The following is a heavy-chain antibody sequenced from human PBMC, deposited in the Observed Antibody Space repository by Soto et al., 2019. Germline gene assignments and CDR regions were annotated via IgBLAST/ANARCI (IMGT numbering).Heavy chain of an antibody. V-gene: IGHV4-39*01. CDR1: GGSVTNSSYY. CDR3: VSQRTTVPTQAYFDY. Sequence: SETLSLTCTVSGGSVTNSSYYWGWIRQSPGKGLEWIGSVYYRGRSYSKSSVRSRVTISVDTSKNRFSLSLNSVTASGTAVYFCVSQRTTVPTQAYFDYWGPGALVTVSS. D-gene: IGHD4-17*01. CDR2: VYYRGRS. J-gene: IGHJ4*02.